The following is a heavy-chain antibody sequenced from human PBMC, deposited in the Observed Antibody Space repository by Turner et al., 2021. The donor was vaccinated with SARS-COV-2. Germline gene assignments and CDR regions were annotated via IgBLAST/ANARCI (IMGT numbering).Heavy chain of an antibody. CDR3: AKVSPNRGLRPYYYYCGMDV. Sequence: QVQLVESGGGVVQPGRSLRPACAACGFTFSRYGMHWVRRARGKGLEWVAVISYDGSNKYYADSVKGRFTISRDNSKNTLNLQMNGLRAEDTAVYYCAKVSPNRGLRPYYYYCGMDVWGQGTTVTVSS. CDR2: ISYDGSNK. CDR1: GFTFSRYG. V-gene: IGHV3-30*18. D-gene: IGHD5-12*01. J-gene: IGHJ6*02.